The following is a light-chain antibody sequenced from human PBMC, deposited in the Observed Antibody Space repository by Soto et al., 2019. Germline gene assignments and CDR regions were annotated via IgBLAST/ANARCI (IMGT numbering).Light chain of an antibody. CDR1: QSVNIY. J-gene: IGKJ4*01. V-gene: IGKV3D-15*01. CDR3: QQYDDWLRLT. Sequence: EIVMTQSPATLSVSPGESATLSCRASQSVNIYLAWYQQKPGQAPRLLIFGASSRATGIPARFSGSGSGTEFNLTISSLQSEDFAVYFCQQYDDWLRLTFGGGTKVEIK. CDR2: GAS.